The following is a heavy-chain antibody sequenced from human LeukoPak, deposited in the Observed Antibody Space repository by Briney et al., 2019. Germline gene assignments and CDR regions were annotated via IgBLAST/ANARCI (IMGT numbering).Heavy chain of an antibody. CDR2: IYTSGIT. V-gene: IGHV4-61*02. Sequence: PSETLSLTCTVSGDSISSGIYYWSWIRQSAGKGLEWIGRIYTSGITNYNPSLKSRVSISIETSKNQFSLKLSSVTAADTAVYYCARGQWVADFDYWGQGTLVTVSS. J-gene: IGHJ4*02. D-gene: IGHD6-19*01. CDR1: GDSISSGIYY. CDR3: ARGQWVADFDY.